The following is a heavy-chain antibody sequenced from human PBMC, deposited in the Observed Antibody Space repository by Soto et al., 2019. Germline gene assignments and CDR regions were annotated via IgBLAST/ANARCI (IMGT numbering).Heavy chain of an antibody. V-gene: IGHV6-1*01. D-gene: IGHD3-16*01. CDR3: ARQFQYYESTASHIDY. Sequence: SQTLSLTCAISGDSVSGDSAALNLSRQSPSRGLEWLGRTYYRSKWYNDYSVSVKSRITVTPDTSKNQFSLHLKSVTPEDTTVYHCARQFQYYESTASHIDYWGQGDLVTVSS. CDR1: GDSVSGDSAA. CDR2: TYYRSKWYN. J-gene: IGHJ4*02.